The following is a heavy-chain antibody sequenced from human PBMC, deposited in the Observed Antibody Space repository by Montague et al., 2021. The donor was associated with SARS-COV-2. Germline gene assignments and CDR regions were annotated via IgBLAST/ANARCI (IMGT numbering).Heavy chain of an antibody. V-gene: IGHV4-39*01. CDR2: IYYSGST. CDR3: ARQEPIVVVVAAARGWFDP. CDR1: GGSISSSSYY. J-gene: IGHJ5*02. Sequence: SETPSLTCTVSGGSISSSSYYWGWIRQPPGKGLEWIGSIYYSGSTYYNPSLKSRVTISVDTSKNQFSLKLSSVTAADTAVYYCARQEPIVVVVAAARGWFDPWGQGTLVTVSS. D-gene: IGHD2-15*01.